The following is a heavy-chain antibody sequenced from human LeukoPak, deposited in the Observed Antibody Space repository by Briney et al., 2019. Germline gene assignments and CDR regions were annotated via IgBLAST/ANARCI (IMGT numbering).Heavy chain of an antibody. V-gene: IGHV3-74*01. CDR1: GFTFSSYW. CDR3: ARYSSDSSGYYYVGDAFDI. D-gene: IGHD3-22*01. CDR2: INSDGSST. Sequence: GGSLRLSCAASGFTFSSYWMHWVRQAPGKGLEWVSRINSDGSSTSYADSVKGRFTISRDNAKNTLYLQMNSLRAEDTAVYYCARYSSDSSGYYYVGDAFDIWGQGTMVTVSS. J-gene: IGHJ3*02.